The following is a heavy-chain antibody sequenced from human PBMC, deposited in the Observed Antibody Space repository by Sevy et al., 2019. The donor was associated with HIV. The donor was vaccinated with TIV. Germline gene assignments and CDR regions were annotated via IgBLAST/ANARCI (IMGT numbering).Heavy chain of an antibody. D-gene: IGHD2-2*01. V-gene: IGHV3-33*01. CDR2: IWYDGSNK. CDR3: ARGQENIVLVPAAPMTDYYYYYGMDV. CDR1: GFTFSSYG. J-gene: IGHJ6*02. Sequence: GGSLRLSCAASGFTFSSYGMHWVRQAPGKGLEWVAVIWYDGSNKYYADSVKGRFTISRDNSKNRLYLQMNSLRAEDTAVYYCARGQENIVLVPAAPMTDYYYYYGMDVWGQGTTVTVSS.